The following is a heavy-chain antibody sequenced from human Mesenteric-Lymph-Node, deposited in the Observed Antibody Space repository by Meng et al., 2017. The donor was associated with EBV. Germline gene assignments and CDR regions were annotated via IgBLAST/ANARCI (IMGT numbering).Heavy chain of an antibody. CDR3: ARDRDAYNYYFDY. Sequence: QVQPVQSGPEVKKPGSSGRVSCKTFGGTFRSYDSNWVRQAPGQGLEWMGGIIPMFGTPKYAQKFQGRVTISADESTSTAYLELSSLRSEDTAVYYCARDRDAYNYYFDYWGQGTLVTVSS. CDR1: GGTFRSYD. CDR2: IIPMFGTP. J-gene: IGHJ4*02. V-gene: IGHV1-69*01. D-gene: IGHD5-24*01.